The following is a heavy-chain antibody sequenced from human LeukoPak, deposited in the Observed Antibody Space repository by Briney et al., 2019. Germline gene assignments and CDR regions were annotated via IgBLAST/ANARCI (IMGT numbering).Heavy chain of an antibody. Sequence: GGSLRLSCAASGFTFSSYAMYWVRQAPGKGLEWVSVISGSGGGTYYADSVKGRFTISRDNSKSTLYLQMNRLRAEDTAVYYCAKGPDGVFDYWGQGTLVTVSS. CDR1: GFTFSSYA. CDR2: ISGSGGGT. CDR3: AKGPDGVFDY. J-gene: IGHJ4*02. V-gene: IGHV3-23*01. D-gene: IGHD3-16*01.